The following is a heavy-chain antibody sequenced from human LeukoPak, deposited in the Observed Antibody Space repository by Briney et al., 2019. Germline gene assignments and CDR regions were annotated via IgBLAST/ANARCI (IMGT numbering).Heavy chain of an antibody. CDR1: GYTFTSYG. CDR2: ISAYNGNT. CDR3: ARDHAYCINGVCYDY. Sequence: ASVKVSCKASGYTFTSYGISWVRQAPGQGLEWMGWISAYNGNTNYAQKLQGRVTMTTDTSTSTAYVELRSLRSDDTAVYYCARDHAYCINGVCYDYWGQGTLVTVSS. D-gene: IGHD2-8*01. J-gene: IGHJ4*02. V-gene: IGHV1-18*01.